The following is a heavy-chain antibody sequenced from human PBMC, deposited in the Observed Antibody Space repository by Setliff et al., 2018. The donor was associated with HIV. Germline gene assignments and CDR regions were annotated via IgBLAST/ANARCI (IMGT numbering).Heavy chain of an antibody. V-gene: IGHV3-7*03. CDR3: RGSGNSYAFDM. CDR2: IKQDGSEK. D-gene: IGHD3-10*01. J-gene: IGHJ3*02. Sequence: QAPGKGLEWVANIKQDGSEKYYVESVKGRFTISRDNAENSLDLQMNNLRAEDTAVYYCRGSGNSYAFDMWGQGTMVTVSS.